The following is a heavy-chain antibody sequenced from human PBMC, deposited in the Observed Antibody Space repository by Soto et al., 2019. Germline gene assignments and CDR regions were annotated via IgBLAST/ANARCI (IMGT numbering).Heavy chain of an antibody. CDR3: AHRRGVRANG. CDR1: GVSLTSTGVG. J-gene: IGHJ4*02. Sequence: QITLKESGPTLMKPTQTLTLTCTLSGVSLTSTGVGVDWIRQPPGKALEWLALFYWDDDIRYSPSLKNRLTITKDISKNQVVLTLTNIDPVDTATCYCAHRRGVRANGWGQGSLVTVSS. D-gene: IGHD2-8*01. CDR2: FYWDDDI. V-gene: IGHV2-5*02.